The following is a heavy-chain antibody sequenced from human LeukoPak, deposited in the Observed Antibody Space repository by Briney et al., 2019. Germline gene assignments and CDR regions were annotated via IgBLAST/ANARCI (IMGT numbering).Heavy chain of an antibody. V-gene: IGHV3-23*01. CDR3: AKRSSGNYFDY. CDR2: ISGSGGSS. J-gene: IGHJ4*02. D-gene: IGHD1-26*01. CDR1: GFTFSSYA. Sequence: GGSLRLSCAASGFTFSSYAMSWVRQAPGKGLEWVSVISGSGGSSYYADSVKGRFTISRDNSKNTLYLQMNSLRAEDTAIYYCAKRSSGNYFDYWGQGTLVTVSS.